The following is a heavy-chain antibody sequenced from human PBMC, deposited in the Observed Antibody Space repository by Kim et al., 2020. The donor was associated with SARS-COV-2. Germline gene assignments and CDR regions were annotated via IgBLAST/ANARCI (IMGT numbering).Heavy chain of an antibody. V-gene: IGHV3-33*05. J-gene: IGHJ3*02. Sequence: GGSLRLSCAASGFTFSSYGMHWVRQAPGKGLEWVAVISYDGSNKYYADSVKGRFTISRDNSKNTLYLQMNSLRAEDTAVYYCASASYYGSGSYYNNYGAFDIWGQGTMVTVSS. D-gene: IGHD3-10*01. CDR1: GFTFSSYG. CDR3: ASASYYGSGSYYNNYGAFDI. CDR2: ISYDGSNK.